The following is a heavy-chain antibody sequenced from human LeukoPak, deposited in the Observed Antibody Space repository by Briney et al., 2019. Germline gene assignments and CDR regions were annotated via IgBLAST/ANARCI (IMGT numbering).Heavy chain of an antibody. CDR1: GGSISSYY. V-gene: IGHV4-4*07. D-gene: IGHD2-2*01. J-gene: IGHJ6*03. CDR3: ARDWPDPEDIVVVPAAMNYYYMDV. CDR2: IYTSGST. Sequence: PSETLSLTCTVSGGSISSYYWSWIRQPAGKGLEWIGRIYTSGSTNYNPSLKSRVTMSVDTSKNQFSLKLSSVTAADTAVYYCARDWPDPEDIVVVPAAMNYYYMDVWGKGTTVTISS.